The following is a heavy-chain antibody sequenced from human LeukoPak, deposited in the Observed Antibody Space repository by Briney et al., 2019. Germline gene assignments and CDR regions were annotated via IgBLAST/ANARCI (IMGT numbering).Heavy chain of an antibody. J-gene: IGHJ6*02. CDR2: MNSDGSST. CDR1: GFSFSNSG. CDR3: ARGRYNWNDREYGLDV. D-gene: IGHD1-1*01. Sequence: GGSLRLSCATSGFSFSNSGMHWVRQAPGEGLVWVSRMNSDGSSTTYADSVKGRFTISRDNAKNTLYLQMNSLRAEDTAVYYCARGRYNWNDREYGLDVWGQGTTVTVSS. V-gene: IGHV3-74*03.